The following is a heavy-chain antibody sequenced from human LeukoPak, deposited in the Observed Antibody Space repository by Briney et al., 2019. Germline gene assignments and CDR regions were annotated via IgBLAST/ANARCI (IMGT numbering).Heavy chain of an antibody. D-gene: IGHD3-10*01. CDR2: IIPIFGTA. J-gene: IGHJ6*04. Sequence: GASVKVSCKASGGTFSSYAISWVRQAPGQGLEWMGGIIPIFGTANYAQKFQGRVTITADESTSTAYMELSSLRSEDTAVYYCARGAIGSGNHRDYYYYGMDVWSKGTTVTVSS. CDR1: GGTFSSYA. V-gene: IGHV1-69*13. CDR3: ARGAIGSGNHRDYYYYGMDV.